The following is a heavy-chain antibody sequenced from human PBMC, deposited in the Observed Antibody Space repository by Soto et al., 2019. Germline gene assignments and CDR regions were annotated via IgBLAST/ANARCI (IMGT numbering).Heavy chain of an antibody. CDR1: GGSFSGYY. V-gene: IGHV4-34*01. J-gene: IGHJ4*02. CDR3: ARPTYYYGSRSYYTY. D-gene: IGHD3-10*01. Sequence: SETLSLSCAVYGGSFSGYYWSWIRQPPGKGLEWIGEINHSGSTNYNPSLKSRVTISVDTSKNQFSLKLSSVTAADTAVYYCARPTYYYGSRSYYTYWGQGTLVTVSS. CDR2: INHSGST.